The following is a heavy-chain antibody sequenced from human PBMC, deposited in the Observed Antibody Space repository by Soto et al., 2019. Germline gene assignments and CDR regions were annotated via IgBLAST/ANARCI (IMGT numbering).Heavy chain of an antibody. CDR2: IIPIFGTA. D-gene: IGHD6-13*01. J-gene: IGHJ4*02. CDR3: ARRAGAAAGTDFDY. Sequence: QVQLVPSGAEVKKPGSSVKVSCKASGGTFSSYAISWVRQAPGQGLEWMGGIIPIFGTANYAQKFQGRVTITADESTSTAYMELSSLRSEDTAVYYCARRAGAAAGTDFDYWGQGTLVTVSS. CDR1: GGTFSSYA. V-gene: IGHV1-69*01.